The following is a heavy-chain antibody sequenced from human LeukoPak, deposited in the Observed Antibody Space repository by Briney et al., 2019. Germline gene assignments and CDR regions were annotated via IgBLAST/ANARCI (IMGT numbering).Heavy chain of an antibody. D-gene: IGHD6-6*01. J-gene: IGHJ1*01. Sequence: SETLSLTCTVSGGSISTYYWNWLRQPPGKGLEWIGYIYHSGSTNYNPSLQSRVTISVDMSKNQFSLNLNSVTAADTAVYYCARGGAARLHFQNWGQGTLVTVSS. CDR2: IYHSGST. V-gene: IGHV4-59*01. CDR3: ARGGAARLHFQN. CDR1: GGSISTYY.